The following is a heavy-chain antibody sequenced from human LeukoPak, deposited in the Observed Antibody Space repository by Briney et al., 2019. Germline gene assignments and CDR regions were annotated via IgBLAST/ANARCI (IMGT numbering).Heavy chain of an antibody. V-gene: IGHV1-69*13. CDR2: ITAIFGTA. D-gene: IGHD3-22*01. Sequence: EASVTVSCKASGYTFTSYGISWVRQAPGQGFEWMGGITAIFGTANFAQKFQGRVSITADESTSTAFMELSSLRSEDTAVYYCAREWGLESSGYYYAYWGQGTLVTVSS. J-gene: IGHJ4*02. CDR3: AREWGLESSGYYYAY. CDR1: GYTFTSYG.